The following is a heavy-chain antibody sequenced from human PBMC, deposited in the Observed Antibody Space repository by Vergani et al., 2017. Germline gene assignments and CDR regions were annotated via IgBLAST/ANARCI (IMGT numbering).Heavy chain of an antibody. D-gene: IGHD6-19*01. CDR1: FDSIRNLY. V-gene: IGHV4-59*11. Sequence: QVQLQESGPGLVKSSETLSLTCSVSFDSIRNLYCNWIRQPPGKGLEWIGSIHYSENTNNNPSLKTRVTISVDTSKNQFSLTLTSVTAAATAVYYCASDTHSGQRADRWGQGILVTVTS. J-gene: IGHJ5*02. CDR2: IHYSENT. CDR3: ASDTHSGQRADR.